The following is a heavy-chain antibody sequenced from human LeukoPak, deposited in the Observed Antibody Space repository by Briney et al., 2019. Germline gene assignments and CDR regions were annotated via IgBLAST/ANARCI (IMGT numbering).Heavy chain of an antibody. CDR2: INHSEAT. J-gene: IGHJ1*01. Sequence: SETLSLTGAVYGGSFSGYYWSWIRQSPGKGLEWIGEINHSEATDYNPSFKSRVTISVDTSKNQFSLKLSSVTAADTAVYYCAREAQYCSGGSCYGGYFQHWGQGTLVTVSS. CDR1: GGSFSGYY. V-gene: IGHV4-34*01. D-gene: IGHD2-15*01. CDR3: AREAQYCSGGSCYGGYFQH.